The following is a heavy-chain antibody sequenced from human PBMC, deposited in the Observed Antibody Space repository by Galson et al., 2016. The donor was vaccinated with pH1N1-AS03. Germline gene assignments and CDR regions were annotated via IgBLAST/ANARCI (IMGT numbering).Heavy chain of an antibody. D-gene: IGHD3-3*01. Sequence: SCKASGYTSTTYGISWVRQAPGQGLEWMGWISAYYGDTHFAHKFQERVTLTRDTSTATAYMELRNLRSDDTAVYYCVRESEISGVVFFNYWGQGTLVTVSS. V-gene: IGHV1-18*01. CDR3: VRESEISGVVFFNY. CDR1: GYTSTTYG. CDR2: ISAYYGDT. J-gene: IGHJ4*02.